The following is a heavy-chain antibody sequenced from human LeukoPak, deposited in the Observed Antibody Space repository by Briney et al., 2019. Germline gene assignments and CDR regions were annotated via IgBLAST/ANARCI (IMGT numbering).Heavy chain of an antibody. CDR2: INPNSGGT. J-gene: IGHJ6*03. CDR3: ARDPSDYYYYMDV. CDR1: GYTFTGYY. Sequence: GASVKVSCKASGYTFTGYYMHWVRQAPGRGLEWMGWINPNSGGTNYAQKFQGRVTMTRDTSISTAYMELSRLRSDDTAVYYCARDPSDYYYYMDVWGKGTTVTISS. V-gene: IGHV1-2*02.